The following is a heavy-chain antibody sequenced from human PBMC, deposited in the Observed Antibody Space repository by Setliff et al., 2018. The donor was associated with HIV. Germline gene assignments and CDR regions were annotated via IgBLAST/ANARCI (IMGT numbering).Heavy chain of an antibody. D-gene: IGHD6-19*01. CDR2: VSHSGST. Sequence: SETLSLTCTVSGASISSYYWSWVRQPPGRGLEWIGYVSHSGSTSYNPSLNSRVTMSVDTSRDQFSLKVRSVTAADTAVYYCARMRGRAVLSYYFDHWGQGRLVTVPQ. CDR3: ARMRGRAVLSYYFDH. CDR1: GASISSYY. J-gene: IGHJ4*02. V-gene: IGHV4-59*01.